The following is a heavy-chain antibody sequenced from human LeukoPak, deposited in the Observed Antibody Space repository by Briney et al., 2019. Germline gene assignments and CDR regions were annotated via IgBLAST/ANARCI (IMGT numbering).Heavy chain of an antibody. D-gene: IGHD2-2*01. CDR2: ISGSGGST. CDR1: GFTFSSYA. J-gene: IGHJ4*02. V-gene: IGHV3-23*01. Sequence: PSGGSLRLSCAASGFTFSSYAMSWVRQAPGKGLEWVSAISGSGGSTYYADSVKGRFTISRDNSKNTLYLQMNSLRAEDTAVYYCAKDIAEYCSSTSCYTTDYWGQGTLVTVSS. CDR3: AKDIAEYCSSTSCYTTDY.